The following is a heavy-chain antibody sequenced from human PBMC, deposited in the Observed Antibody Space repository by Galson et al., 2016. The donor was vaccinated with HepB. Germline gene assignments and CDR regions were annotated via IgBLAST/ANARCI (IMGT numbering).Heavy chain of an antibody. V-gene: IGHV3-30*03. CDR3: ATTISIFGVSILDYYYGMDV. J-gene: IGHJ6*02. CDR1: GFTFSSYG. D-gene: IGHD3-3*01. Sequence: SLRLSCAASGFTFSSYGMHWVRQAPGKGLEWVAVLSYGGVNKYYADSVTGRSTISRDNSKNTLFPQMNSLTAEDTAVYYCATTISIFGVSILDYYYGMDVWGQGTTVTVSS. CDR2: LSYGGVNK.